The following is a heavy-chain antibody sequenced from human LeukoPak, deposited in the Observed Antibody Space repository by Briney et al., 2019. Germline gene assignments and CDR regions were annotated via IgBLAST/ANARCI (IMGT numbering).Heavy chain of an antibody. J-gene: IGHJ2*01. CDR3: AKEAYYYDSSGYYSGDWYFDL. CDR1: GFTFSSYS. V-gene: IGHV3-21*01. Sequence: GGSLRLSCAASGFTFSSYSMNWVRQAPGKGLEWVSFISSSSYIYYADSVKGRFTISRDNAKNSLYLQMNSLRAEDTAVYYCAKEAYYYDSSGYYSGDWYFDLWGRGTLVTVSS. D-gene: IGHD3-22*01. CDR2: ISSSSYI.